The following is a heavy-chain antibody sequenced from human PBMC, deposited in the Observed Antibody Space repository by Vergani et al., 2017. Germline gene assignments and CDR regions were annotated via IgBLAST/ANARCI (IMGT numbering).Heavy chain of an antibody. CDR3: ARRSSSYYFDI. D-gene: IGHD3-22*01. CDR2: VSHSGDT. J-gene: IGHJ5*02. Sequence: QVQLQESGPGLAKPSETLSLMCNVSGYSISTGYQWGWIRQPPGKGLEWISSVSHSGDTYFNPSLKGRVSISMDTSKNYFFLTLSSVTAADTAMYYCARRSSSYYFDIWGQGVLITVSS. CDR1: GYSISTGYQ. V-gene: IGHV4-38-2*02.